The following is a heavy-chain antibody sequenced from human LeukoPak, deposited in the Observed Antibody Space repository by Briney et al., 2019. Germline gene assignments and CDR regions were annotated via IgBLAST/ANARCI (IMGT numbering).Heavy chain of an antibody. CDR1: GGSISSSSYY. CDR3: AELRGYYGMDV. CDR2: IYYSGST. Sequence: SETLSLTCTVSGGSISSSSYYWGWIRQPPGKGLEWIGSIYYSGSTYYNPSLKSRVTISVDTSKNQFSLKLSSVTAADTAVYYCAELRGYYGMDVWGQGTTVTVSS. J-gene: IGHJ6*02. V-gene: IGHV4-39*01. D-gene: IGHD1-1*01.